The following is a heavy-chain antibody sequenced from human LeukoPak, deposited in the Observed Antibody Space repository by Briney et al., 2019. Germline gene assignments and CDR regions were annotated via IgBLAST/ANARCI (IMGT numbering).Heavy chain of an antibody. Sequence: GSLRLSCAASGFTFSSYSMNWVRQAPGKGLEWVSSISSSSSYIYYADSVKGRFTISRDNAKNSLYLQMNSLRAEDTAVYYCASLYDSSGYYSGGWGQGTLVTVSS. CDR3: ASLYDSSGYYSGG. J-gene: IGHJ4*02. D-gene: IGHD3-22*01. V-gene: IGHV3-21*01. CDR1: GFTFSSYS. CDR2: ISSSSSYI.